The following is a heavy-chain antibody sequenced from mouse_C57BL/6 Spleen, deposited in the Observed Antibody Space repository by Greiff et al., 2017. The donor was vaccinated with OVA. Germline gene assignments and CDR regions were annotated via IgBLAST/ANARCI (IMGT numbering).Heavy chain of an antibody. J-gene: IGHJ2*01. V-gene: IGHV3-6*01. D-gene: IGHD1-1*02. CDR2: ISYDGSN. CDR3: ARAYGDD. CDR1: GYSITSGYY. Sequence: EVQLQESGPGLVKPSQSLSLTCSVTGYSITSGYYWNWIRQFPGNKLEWMGYISYDGSNNYNPSLKNRISITRDTSKNQFFLKLNSVTTEDTATYYCARAYGDDWGQGTTLTVSS.